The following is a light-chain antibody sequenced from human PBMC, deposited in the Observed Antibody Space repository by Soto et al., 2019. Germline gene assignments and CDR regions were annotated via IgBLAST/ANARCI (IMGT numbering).Light chain of an antibody. V-gene: IGLV2-14*01. J-gene: IGLJ3*02. CDR1: SSDAGGYNY. CDR3: SSYTSSSTRV. CDR2: EVS. Sequence: QSVLTQPASVSGSPGQSITISCTGTSSDAGGYNYVSWYQQHPGKAPKLMIYEVSNRPSGVSNPFSGSKSGNTASLTISGLQAEDEADYYCSSYTSSSTRVFGGGTKVTVL.